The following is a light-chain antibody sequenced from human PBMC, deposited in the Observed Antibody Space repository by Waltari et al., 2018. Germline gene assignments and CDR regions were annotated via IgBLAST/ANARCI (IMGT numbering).Light chain of an antibody. CDR3: QHYGTSSWT. CDR1: QTISYTT. J-gene: IGKJ1*01. Sequence: EIVLTQSPGTLYLSPGDRATLSCRSSQTISYTTLAWDQQKPGQGPRLLIYGASNRPTGVPSRFSGSGSGQDFTLAISRLEPDDFAVYYCQHYGTSSWTFGQGTKVEVK. CDR2: GAS. V-gene: IGKV3-20*01.